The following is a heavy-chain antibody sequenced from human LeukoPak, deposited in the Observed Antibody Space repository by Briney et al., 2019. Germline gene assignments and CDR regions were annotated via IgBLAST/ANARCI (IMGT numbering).Heavy chain of an antibody. V-gene: IGHV4-59*01. CDR1: GGSISSYY. CDR3: ARAHYDSSGYYPRYYYYYYMDV. J-gene: IGHJ6*03. CDR2: IYHSGST. Sequence: SETLSLTCTVSGGSISSYYWSWIRQPPGKGLDWIGYIYHSGSTNYDPSLKSRFTISLDTSKNQFSLKLSSVTAADTAVYYCARAHYDSSGYYPRYYYYYYMDVWGKGTTVTISS. D-gene: IGHD3-22*01.